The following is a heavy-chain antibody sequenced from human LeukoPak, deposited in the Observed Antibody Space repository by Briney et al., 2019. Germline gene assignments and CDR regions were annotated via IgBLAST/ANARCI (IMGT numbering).Heavy chain of an antibody. CDR2: IYYSGSI. Sequence: SETLSLTCTVSGASISSYYWSWIRQPPGKGLEWIGDIYYSGSIKYNPSLKSRVTMSVDTSKNQFSLKLSPVTAADTAVYYCARGRQWLARQFDYWGQGTLVTVSS. CDR3: ARGRQWLARQFDY. D-gene: IGHD6-19*01. V-gene: IGHV4-59*12. CDR1: GASISSYY. J-gene: IGHJ4*02.